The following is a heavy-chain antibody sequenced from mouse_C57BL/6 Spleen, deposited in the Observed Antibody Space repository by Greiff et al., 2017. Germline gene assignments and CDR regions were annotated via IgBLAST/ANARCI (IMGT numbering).Heavy chain of an antibody. V-gene: IGHV1-53*01. CDR1: GYTFTSYW. J-gene: IGHJ1*03. CDR3: AREEAFLRNREYFDV. Sequence: QVQLQQSGTELVKPGASVKLSCKASGYTFTSYWMHWVKQRPGQGLEWIGNINPSNGGTNYNEKFKSKATLTVDKSSSTAYMQLSSLTSEDSAVYYCAREEAFLRNREYFDVWGTGTTVTVSS. D-gene: IGHD1-2*01. CDR2: INPSNGGT.